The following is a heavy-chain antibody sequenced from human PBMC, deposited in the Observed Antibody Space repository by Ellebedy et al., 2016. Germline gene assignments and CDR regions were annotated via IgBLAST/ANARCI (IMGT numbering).Heavy chain of an antibody. V-gene: IGHV1-2*02. CDR2: IDPNSGDT. J-gene: IGHJ6*02. CDR3: ARQRPASGDSYSGMDV. Sequence: ASVKVSCKASGYTFIGYYIHWVRQAPGQGLEWMGWIDPNSGDTRSAQKFQGRVTMTRDTSINTAYMELRRLRSDETAVIYCARQRPASGDSYSGMDVWGRGTTVTVSS. D-gene: IGHD1-26*01. CDR1: GYTFIGYY.